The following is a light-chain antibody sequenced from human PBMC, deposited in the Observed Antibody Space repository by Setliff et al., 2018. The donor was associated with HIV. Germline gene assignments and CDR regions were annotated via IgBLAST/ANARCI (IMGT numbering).Light chain of an antibody. Sequence: QSALTQPRSVSGSPGQSVTISCTGTSSDVGGYNYVSWYQQYPGKAPKLMIYDVTKRPSGVPDRFSGSKSDNTASLTISGLQAGDEADYYCCSYAGSYTFYVFGTGTKVTVL. CDR2: DVT. V-gene: IGLV2-11*01. CDR3: CSYAGSYTFYV. CDR1: SSDVGGYNY. J-gene: IGLJ1*01.